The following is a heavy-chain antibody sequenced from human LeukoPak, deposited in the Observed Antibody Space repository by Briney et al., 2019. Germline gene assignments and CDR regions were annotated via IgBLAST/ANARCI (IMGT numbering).Heavy chain of an antibody. CDR2: ISSSSGYI. CDR3: ARGTIAAAGYYYFDY. CDR1: GFSFSSYT. V-gene: IGHV3-21*01. D-gene: IGHD6-13*01. Sequence: GGSLRLSCAASGFSFSSYTMSWVRQAPGKGLEWVSSISSSSGYIYYAASLKGRFTISRDNAKDSLYLQMDSLRAEDTAVYYCARGTIAAAGYYYFDYWGQGTQVTVSS. J-gene: IGHJ4*02.